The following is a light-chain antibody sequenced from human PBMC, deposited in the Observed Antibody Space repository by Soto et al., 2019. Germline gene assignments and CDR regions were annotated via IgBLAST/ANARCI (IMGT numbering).Light chain of an antibody. CDR3: QQYYTTPWT. CDR1: ETVATN. V-gene: IGKV3-15*01. Sequence: VMTQSPATLSVSPGERATLSCWASETVATNLAWYQQKPGQAPRLLISGASTRAAGISDRFRGSGSGTEFTLTISSLQAEDVAVYYCQQYYTTPWTFGQGTKVDIK. CDR2: GAS. J-gene: IGKJ1*01.